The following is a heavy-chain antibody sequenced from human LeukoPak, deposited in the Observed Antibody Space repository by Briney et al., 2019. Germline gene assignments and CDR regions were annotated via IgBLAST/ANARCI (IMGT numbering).Heavy chain of an antibody. J-gene: IGHJ4*02. V-gene: IGHV3-23*01. D-gene: IGHD2-15*01. CDR3: ANDAPCFGGPSLD. CDR1: GFTFSNYA. CDR2: ISGGGGSA. Sequence: PDGSLTLPCAASGFTFSNYAMNWVRQAPGKGLEWVSSISGGGGSASYADSVRGRFTISRDNSKNTLYLQMNSLRAEDAAVYYCANDAPCFGGPSLDCGQGTLVTVST.